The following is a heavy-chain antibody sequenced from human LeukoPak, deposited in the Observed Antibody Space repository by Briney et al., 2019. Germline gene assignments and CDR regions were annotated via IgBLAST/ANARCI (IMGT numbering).Heavy chain of an antibody. D-gene: IGHD2-2*02. V-gene: IGHV4-34*01. CDR2: IHHSGST. J-gene: IGHJ5*02. Sequence: PSETLSLTCAVYGGSFSGYYWSWIRQPPGKGLEWIGEIHHSGSTKYNPSLKSRVTISVDTSKNQFSLRLSSVTAADTAVYYCARVRLYSYSPFDPWGQGTLVTVSS. CDR1: GGSFSGYY. CDR3: ARVRLYSYSPFDP.